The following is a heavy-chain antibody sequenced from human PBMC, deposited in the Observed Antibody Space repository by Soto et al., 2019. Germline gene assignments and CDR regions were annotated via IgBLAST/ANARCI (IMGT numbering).Heavy chain of an antibody. CDR1: GGSMRGYS. V-gene: IGHV4-59*13. D-gene: IGHD3-3*01. J-gene: IGHJ6*02. CDR2: ASHSGRT. CDR3: ARVAMENYHDMWSGSTSSALDV. Sequence: SETLSLTCKVSGGSMRGYSWSWIRQTPGEGLEWIGYASHSGRTDYSPSLKNRVTISLDMSKNHFALHVNSVDPADTAVYYCARVAMENYHDMWSGSTSSALDVWGQGTTVTVSS.